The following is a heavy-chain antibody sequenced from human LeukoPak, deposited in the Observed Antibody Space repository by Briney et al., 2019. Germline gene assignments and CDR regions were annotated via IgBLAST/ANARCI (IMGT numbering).Heavy chain of an antibody. V-gene: IGHV1-2*06. J-gene: IGHJ1*01. CDR2: INPNSGGT. Sequence: GASVKVSCKASGYTFTGYYMHWVRQAPGQGLEWMGRINPNSGGTNYAQTFQGRVTMTRDTSISTAYMELSRLRSDDTAVYYCARVPYYESSGYTEYFQHWGQGTLVTVSS. D-gene: IGHD3-22*01. CDR1: GYTFTGYY. CDR3: ARVPYYESSGYTEYFQH.